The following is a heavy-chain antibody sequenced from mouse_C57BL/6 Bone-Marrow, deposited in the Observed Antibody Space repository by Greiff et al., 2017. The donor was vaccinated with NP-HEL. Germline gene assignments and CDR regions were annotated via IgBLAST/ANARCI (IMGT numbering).Heavy chain of an antibody. CDR2: IYPGDGDT. CDR1: GYAFSSSW. J-gene: IGHJ2*01. CDR3: ARRGGRRDYFDY. Sequence: VQLQQSGPELVKPGASVKISCKASGYAFSSSWMNWVKQRPGKGLEWIGRIYPGDGDTNYNGKFKGKATLTADKSSSTAYMQLSSLTSEDSAVYFCARRGGRRDYFDYWGQGTTLTVSS. V-gene: IGHV1-82*01.